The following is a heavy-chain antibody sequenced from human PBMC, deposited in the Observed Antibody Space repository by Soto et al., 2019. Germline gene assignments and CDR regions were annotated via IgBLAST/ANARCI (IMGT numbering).Heavy chain of an antibody. CDR2: ISYNGRT. D-gene: IGHD3-10*01. V-gene: IGHV4-39*01. CDR3: ARHRPCDYGSGLDY. J-gene: IGHJ4*02. CDR1: SGSINSANSY. Sequence: QLQLQQSGPGLAKPSETLSLTCTVSSGSINSANSYCAWIRQPPGKGLEWIVSISYNGRTFYNPSLKSRVTMSADTSQNQFSLSLSSVTAADTSMYFCARHRPCDYGSGLDYWGQGTLVTVSS.